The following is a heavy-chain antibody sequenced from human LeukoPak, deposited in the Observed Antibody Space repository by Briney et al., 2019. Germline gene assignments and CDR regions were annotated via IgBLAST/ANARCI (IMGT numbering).Heavy chain of an antibody. D-gene: IGHD6-6*01. CDR2: IIPIFGTA. CDR1: GYTFTSYA. V-gene: IGHV1-69*13. Sequence: GASVKVSCKASGYTFTSYAISWVRQAPGQGLEWMGGIIPIFGTANYAQKFQGRVTITADESTSTAYMELSSLRSEDTAVYYCASTGSSSVNYYYYGMDVWGQGTTVTVSS. J-gene: IGHJ6*02. CDR3: ASTGSSSVNYYYYGMDV.